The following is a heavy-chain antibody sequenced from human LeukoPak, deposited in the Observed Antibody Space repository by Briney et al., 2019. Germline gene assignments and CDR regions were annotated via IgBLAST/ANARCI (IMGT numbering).Heavy chain of an antibody. Sequence: SVKVSCKASGGTFSSHAISWVRRAPGQGLEWMGGIIPIFGTANYAQKFQGRVTITADESTSTAYMELSSLRSEDTAVYYCATSSWVTATRPGKDWGQGTLVTVSS. CDR2: IIPIFGTA. D-gene: IGHD2-21*02. CDR1: GGTFSSHA. CDR3: ATSSWVTATRPGKD. V-gene: IGHV1-69*13. J-gene: IGHJ4*02.